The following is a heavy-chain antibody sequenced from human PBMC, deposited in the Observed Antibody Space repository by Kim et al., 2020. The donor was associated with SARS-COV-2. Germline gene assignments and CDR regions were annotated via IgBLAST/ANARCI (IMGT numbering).Heavy chain of an antibody. CDR3: ARGSVVVTANLERHWYFGV. D-gene: IGHD2-21*02. CDR2: IKQDLSER. V-gene: IGHV3-7*03. CDR1: EFIFYLYW. J-gene: IGHJ2*01. Sequence: GFSLILSFSSSEFIFYLYWMHFVLHAPWNVLELVAYIKQDLSERSYVDSVKGRFTISRDNAKNSLYLQMNSLRAEDTAVYYCARGSVVVTANLERHWYFGVGGRGTLVTVSS.